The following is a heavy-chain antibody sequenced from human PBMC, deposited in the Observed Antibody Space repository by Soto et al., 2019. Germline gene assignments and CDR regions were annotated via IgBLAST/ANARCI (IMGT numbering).Heavy chain of an antibody. CDR3: ATLSPLQYYYYGMDV. Sequence: PGGSLRLSCAASGFTFSSYEINSVRQAPGKGLEWVSYISSSGSTIYYADSVKGRFTISRDNAKNSLYLQMNSLRAEDTAVYYCATLSPLQYYYYGMDVWGQGTTVTVSS. CDR2: ISSSGSTI. CDR1: GFTFSSYE. J-gene: IGHJ6*02. D-gene: IGHD4-4*01. V-gene: IGHV3-48*03.